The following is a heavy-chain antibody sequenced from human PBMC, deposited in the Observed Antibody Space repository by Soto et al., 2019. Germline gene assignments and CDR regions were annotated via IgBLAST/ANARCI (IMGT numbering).Heavy chain of an antibody. D-gene: IGHD2-2*01. Sequence: PSETLSLTCTVSGGSISSSSYYWGWIRQPPGKGLEWIGSIYYSGSTYYNPSLKSRVTISVDTSKNQFSLKLSSVTAADTAVYYCARTGIVVVPAVGEKRVDWFDPWGQGTLVTVSS. CDR3: ARTGIVVVPAVGEKRVDWFDP. CDR2: IYYSGST. CDR1: GGSISSSSYY. V-gene: IGHV4-39*01. J-gene: IGHJ5*02.